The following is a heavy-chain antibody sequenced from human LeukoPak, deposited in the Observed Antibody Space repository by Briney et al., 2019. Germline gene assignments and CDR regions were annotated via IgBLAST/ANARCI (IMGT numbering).Heavy chain of an antibody. Sequence: PSESLSLTCTVSGGSISSYYWSWIRQPPGKGLVWIGYIYYSGSTNYNPSLKSRVTISVDTSKNQFSLKLSSVTAADTAVYYCARDPIAAAAGWFDPWGQGTLVTVSS. CDR1: GGSISSYY. V-gene: IGHV4-59*01. J-gene: IGHJ5*02. D-gene: IGHD6-13*01. CDR2: IYYSGST. CDR3: ARDPIAAAAGWFDP.